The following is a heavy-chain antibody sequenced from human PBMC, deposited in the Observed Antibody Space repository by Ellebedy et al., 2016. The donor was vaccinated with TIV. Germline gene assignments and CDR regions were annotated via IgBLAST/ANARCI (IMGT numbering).Heavy chain of an antibody. V-gene: IGHV3-74*01. CDR2: ISSNETST. J-gene: IGHJ4*02. CDR1: GFSIRSYW. D-gene: IGHD3-22*01. CDR3: ARDRVYYDSSGYLLDY. Sequence: GESLKISCAASGFSIRSYWMHWVRQAPGMGLVWVARISSNETSTNYADSVKGRFTISRDNSKNTLYLQMNSLRAEDTAVYYCARDRVYYDSSGYLLDYWGQGTLVTVSS.